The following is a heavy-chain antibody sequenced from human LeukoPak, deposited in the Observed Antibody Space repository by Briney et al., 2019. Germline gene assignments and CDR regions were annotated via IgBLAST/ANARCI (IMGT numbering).Heavy chain of an antibody. CDR2: ISAYNGNT. Sequence: GASVKVSCKASGYTFTSYGIRWVRQAPGQGLEWMGWISAYNGNTNYAQKLQGRVTMTTDTSTSTAYMELRSLRSDDTAVYYCARITMVRGVIITGGYFDYWGQGTLVTVSS. CDR1: GYTFTSYG. CDR3: ARITMVRGVIITGGYFDY. J-gene: IGHJ4*02. D-gene: IGHD3-10*01. V-gene: IGHV1-18*01.